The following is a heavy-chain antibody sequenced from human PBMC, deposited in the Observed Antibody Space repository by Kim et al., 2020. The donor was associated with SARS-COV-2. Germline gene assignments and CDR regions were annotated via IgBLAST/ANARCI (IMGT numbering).Heavy chain of an antibody. CDR2: IYSGGST. Sequence: GGSLRLSCAASGFTVSSNYMSWVRRAPGKGLEWVSAIYSGGSTYYADSVKGRFTISRDNYKNTLYLQMNSLRAEDTAVYYCAREVRYFDWLLQSDYYYYYGMDAWGQGTTVAVSS. D-gene: IGHD3-9*01. V-gene: IGHV3-53*01. CDR1: GFTVSSNY. CDR3: AREVRYFDWLLQSDYYYYYGMDA. J-gene: IGHJ6*02.